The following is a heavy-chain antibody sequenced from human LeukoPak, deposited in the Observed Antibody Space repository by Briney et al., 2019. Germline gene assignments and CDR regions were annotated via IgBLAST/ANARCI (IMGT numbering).Heavy chain of an antibody. J-gene: IGHJ4*02. CDR1: GFTFSSYW. CDR3: ARGPLIGYSYGFDY. CDR2: IKQDGSEK. Sequence: PGGSLRLSCAASGFTFSSYWMSWVRQDPGKGLEWVANIKQDGSEKYYVDSVKGRFTISRDNAKNSLYLQMNSLRAEDTAVYYCARGPLIGYSYGFDYWGQGTLVTVSS. D-gene: IGHD5-18*01. V-gene: IGHV3-7*04.